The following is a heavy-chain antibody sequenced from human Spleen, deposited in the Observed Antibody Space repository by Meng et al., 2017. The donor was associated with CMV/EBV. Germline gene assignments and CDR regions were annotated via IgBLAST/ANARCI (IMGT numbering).Heavy chain of an antibody. CDR1: SFSSCS. V-gene: IGHV1-69*05. Sequence: SFSSCSIMWVRQAPGQGLEWMGGITPVFDTADYAQKFRDRVTITTDDSATTAYMEMSSLEFEDTAVYFCARGPRITFGGVIIWSLEDWGQGTLVTVSS. J-gene: IGHJ4*02. CDR2: ITPVFDTA. D-gene: IGHD3-16*02. CDR3: ARGPRITFGGVIIWSLED.